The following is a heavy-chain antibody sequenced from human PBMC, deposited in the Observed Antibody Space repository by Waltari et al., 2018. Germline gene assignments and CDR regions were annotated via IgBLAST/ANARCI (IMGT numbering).Heavy chain of an antibody. CDR1: GFTLSSSY. Sequence: EVQLVESGGGLVQPGGSLRLSCEASGFTLSSSYMHWVRQVPGQGLVWVSRINTDGSSANYADSVKGRFTISRDNGKNTLYLQMNSLRAEDTAVYYCARDGGGNGYIHYWGQGTLVTVSS. CDR3: ARDGGGNGYIHY. D-gene: IGHD3-16*01. CDR2: INTDGSSA. V-gene: IGHV3-74*01. J-gene: IGHJ4*02.